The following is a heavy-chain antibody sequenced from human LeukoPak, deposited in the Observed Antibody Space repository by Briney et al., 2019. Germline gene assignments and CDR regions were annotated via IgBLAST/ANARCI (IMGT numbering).Heavy chain of an antibody. CDR3: ARARAAARFDY. D-gene: IGHD6-6*01. CDR2: ISSSSSYT. V-gene: IGHV3-11*06. J-gene: IGHJ4*02. CDR1: GFTFSDYY. Sequence: PGGSLRLSCAASGFTFSDYYMSWIRQAPGKGLEWVSYISSSSSYTNYADSVKGRFTISRDNAKNSLYLQMNSLRAEDTAVYYCARARAAARFDYWGQGTLVTVSS.